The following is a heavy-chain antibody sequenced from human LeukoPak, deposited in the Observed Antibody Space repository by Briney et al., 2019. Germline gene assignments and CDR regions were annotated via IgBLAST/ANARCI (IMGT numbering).Heavy chain of an antibody. V-gene: IGHV4-30-4*01. CDR2: IYYSGST. J-gene: IGHJ6*02. CDR3: AREGWSSSWYDYYGMHV. CDR1: GGSISSGDYY. Sequence: SETLSLTCTVSGGSISSGDYYWSWIRQPPGKGLEWIGYIYYSGSTYYNPSLKSRVTISVDTSKNQFSLKLSSVTAADTAVYYCAREGWSSSWYDYYGMHVWGQGTTVTVSS. D-gene: IGHD6-13*01.